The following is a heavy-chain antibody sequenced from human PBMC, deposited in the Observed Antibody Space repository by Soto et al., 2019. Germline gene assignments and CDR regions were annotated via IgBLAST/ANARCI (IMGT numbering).Heavy chain of an antibody. CDR3: VHMYFYDASGYHPTSDY. V-gene: IGHV2-5*04. Sequence: QITLKESGPTLVKPTQTLTLTCTFSGFSLRASGVSVGWIRQPPGKAPEWLSLIYWNDDKRYSPSLNSRLTITKDASRNQVVLTMTNMDPVDTGTYYCVHMYFYDASGYHPTSDYWGQGTLITVSS. J-gene: IGHJ4*02. CDR1: GFSLRASGVS. CDR2: IYWNDDK. D-gene: IGHD3-22*01.